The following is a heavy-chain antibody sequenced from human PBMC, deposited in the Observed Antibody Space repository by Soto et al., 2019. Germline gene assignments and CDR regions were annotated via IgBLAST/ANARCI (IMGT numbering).Heavy chain of an antibody. Sequence: VQVLESGGGLVQPGGSLRLSCVASGFTFTSYAMHWVRQAPGKGLEWVAVISYDGSNKYYADSVKGRFTISRDNSKNTLYLQMNSLRAEDTAVYYCARAYNWNYARWGQGTMVTVSS. CDR3: ARAYNWNYAR. CDR1: GFTFTSYA. CDR2: ISYDGSNK. D-gene: IGHD1-7*01. J-gene: IGHJ3*01. V-gene: IGHV3-30-3*01.